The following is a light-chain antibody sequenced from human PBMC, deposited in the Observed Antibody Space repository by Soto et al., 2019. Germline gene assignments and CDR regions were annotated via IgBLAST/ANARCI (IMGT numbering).Light chain of an antibody. V-gene: IGKV3-15*01. CDR3: QQYERWPPLT. Sequence: IVMTQSASSVSVSPGERVTLSCRASQSVRSELAWYQQKSGQPPRLLIYGASTRATGIPARFSGSGSGTEFTLTINDLQSEDFAVYYCQQYERWPPLTFGGGTKVDIK. J-gene: IGKJ4*01. CDR1: QSVRSE. CDR2: GAS.